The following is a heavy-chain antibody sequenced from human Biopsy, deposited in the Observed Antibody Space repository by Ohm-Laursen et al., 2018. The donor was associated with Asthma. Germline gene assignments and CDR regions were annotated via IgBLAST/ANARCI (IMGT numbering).Heavy chain of an antibody. CDR3: ARAVDYSHYYGIDV. Sequence: ASVTVSCKTSGYTFNSAGITWVRQAPGQGLEWMGWISVYNGNTKVAQKLQDRVTMITDTSTSTAYMELRSLRSDDTAVDFCARAVDYSHYYGIDVWGQGTTVTVS. CDR2: ISVYNGNT. CDR1: GYTFNSAG. J-gene: IGHJ6*02. D-gene: IGHD3-10*01. V-gene: IGHV1-18*01.